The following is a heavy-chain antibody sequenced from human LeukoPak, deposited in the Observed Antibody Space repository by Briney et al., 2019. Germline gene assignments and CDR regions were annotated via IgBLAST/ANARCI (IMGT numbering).Heavy chain of an antibody. Sequence: GGSLRLSCAASGFTFSSYAMSWVRQAPGKGLEWVSAISGRGGSTYYADSVKGRFTISRDNSKNTLYLQMNSLRAEDTAVYYCAKHSNPHIYYYYYMDVWGKGTTVTVSS. V-gene: IGHV3-23*01. CDR3: AKHSNPHIYYYYYMDV. CDR2: ISGRGGST. D-gene: IGHD4-11*01. CDR1: GFTFSSYA. J-gene: IGHJ6*03.